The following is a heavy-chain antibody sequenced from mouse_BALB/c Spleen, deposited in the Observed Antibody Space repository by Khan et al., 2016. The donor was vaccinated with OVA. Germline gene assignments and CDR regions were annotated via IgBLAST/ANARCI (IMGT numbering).Heavy chain of an antibody. CDR3: ARLGCYYDGEGFAY. CDR1: GFTFSTYG. Sequence: EVQLVESGGDLVKPGGSLKLSCAASGFTFSTYGMSWVRQTPDKRLEWVATVSTGGGYTYYPDSVKGRFTISRDNAKNTLYLQMSSLKSEDTAMFYCARLGCYYDGEGFAYWGQGTLVTVSA. CDR2: VSTGGGYT. J-gene: IGHJ3*01. V-gene: IGHV5-6*01. D-gene: IGHD1-1*02.